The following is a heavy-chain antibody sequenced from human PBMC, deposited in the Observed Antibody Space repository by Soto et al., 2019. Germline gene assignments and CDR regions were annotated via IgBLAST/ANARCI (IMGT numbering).Heavy chain of an antibody. CDR1: GFTFSSYS. CDR2: ISSSSSTI. CDR3: ARELGYCSSTSCYHDAFHI. V-gene: IGHV3-48*01. D-gene: IGHD2-2*01. Sequence: EVQLVESGGGLVQPGGSLRLSCAASGFTFSSYSMNWVRQAPGKGLEWVSYISSSSSTIYYADSVKGRFTISRDNAKNSLYLQMNSLRAEDTAVYYCARELGYCSSTSCYHDAFHIWGQGTMVTVSS. J-gene: IGHJ3*02.